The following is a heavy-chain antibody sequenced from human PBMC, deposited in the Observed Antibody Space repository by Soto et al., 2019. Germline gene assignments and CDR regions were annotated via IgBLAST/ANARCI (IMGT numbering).Heavy chain of an antibody. CDR1: GGSFSGYY. Sequence: SETLSLTCAVYGGSFSGYYWSWIRQPPGKGLEWIGEINHSGSTNYNPSLKSRVTISVDKSKNQFSLKLSSVTAANTAVYYCARDSSGSLYGMDVWGQGTTVTVSS. CDR3: ARDSSGSLYGMDV. CDR2: INHSGST. D-gene: IGHD3-22*01. V-gene: IGHV4-34*01. J-gene: IGHJ6*02.